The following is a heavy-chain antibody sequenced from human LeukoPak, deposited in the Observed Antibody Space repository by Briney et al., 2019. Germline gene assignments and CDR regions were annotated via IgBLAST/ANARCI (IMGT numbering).Heavy chain of an antibody. Sequence: ASVKVSCKASVYTFTSYGISWVRQAPGQGLEWMGWISAYNGNTNYAQKLQGRVTMTTDTSTSTAYMELRSLRSADTAVYYCAATYYDILTGYFNYYYGMDVWGQGTTVTVSS. CDR3: AATYYDILTGYFNYYYGMDV. D-gene: IGHD3-9*01. V-gene: IGHV1-18*01. CDR2: ISAYNGNT. CDR1: VYTFTSYG. J-gene: IGHJ6*02.